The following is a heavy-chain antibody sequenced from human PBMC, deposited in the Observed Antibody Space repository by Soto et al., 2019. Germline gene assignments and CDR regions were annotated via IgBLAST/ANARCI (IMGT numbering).Heavy chain of an antibody. D-gene: IGHD3-22*01. CDR3: AKEPFTMIVVVITGTFDY. V-gene: IGHV3-23*01. CDR2: ISGSGGST. J-gene: IGHJ4*02. Sequence: GGSLRLSCAASGFTFSSYAMSWVRQAPGKGLEWVSAISGSGGSTYYADSVKGRFTISRDNSKNTLYLQMNSLRAEDTAVYYCAKEPFTMIVVVITGTFDYWGQGTLVTVSS. CDR1: GFTFSSYA.